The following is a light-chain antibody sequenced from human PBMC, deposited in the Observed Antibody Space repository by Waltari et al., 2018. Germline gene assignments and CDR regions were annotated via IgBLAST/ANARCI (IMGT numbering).Light chain of an antibody. CDR1: QSSSSA. Sequence: ASVGDXXXITCRASQSSSSALVWYQQRPGRPPKLLIYDASTLQSGVPSKFSGSGSGTDFTLTISSLQPEDLGKYYCQQFKIYPMTFGQGTRLEIK. CDR2: DAS. CDR3: QQFKIYPMT. V-gene: IGKV1-13*02. J-gene: IGKJ5*01.